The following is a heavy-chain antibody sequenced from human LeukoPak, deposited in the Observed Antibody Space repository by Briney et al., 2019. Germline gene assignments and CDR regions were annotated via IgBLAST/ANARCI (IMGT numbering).Heavy chain of an antibody. J-gene: IGHJ4*02. V-gene: IGHV3-30*03. CDR2: ISYDGSNK. CDR1: GFTFSSYG. D-gene: IGHD3-3*01. CDR3: ARPPTYYDFWSGYYFDY. Sequence: GGSLRLSCAASGFTFSSYGMHWVRQAPGKGLEWVAVISYDGSNKYYADSVKGRFTISRDNSKNTLYLQMNSLRAEDTAVYYCARPPTYYDFWSGYYFDYWGQGTLVTVSS.